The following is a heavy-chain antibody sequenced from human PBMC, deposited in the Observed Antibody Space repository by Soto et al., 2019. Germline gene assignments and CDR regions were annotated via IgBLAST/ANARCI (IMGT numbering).Heavy chain of an antibody. CDR3: ARGAEYQLLSRDYFYGMDV. V-gene: IGHV3-30*03. J-gene: IGHJ6*02. Sequence: QVQLVEAGGGVVQPGRSLRLSCGASGFTFNSHGMHWVRQAPGKGLEWVAVISYEGSNNFYAESVKGRFTISRDNSKNTLYLQMNSLRREDPAVYYCARGAEYQLLSRDYFYGMDVWGQGTTVTVSS. D-gene: IGHD2-2*01. CDR1: GFTFNSHG. CDR2: ISYEGSNN.